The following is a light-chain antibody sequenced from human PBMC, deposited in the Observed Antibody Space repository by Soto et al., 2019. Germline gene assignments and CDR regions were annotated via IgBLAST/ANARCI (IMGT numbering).Light chain of an antibody. Sequence: EIVLTQSPATLSLSPGERATLSCRASQSVSSYLAWYQQKPGQAPRLLIYDASNRATGIPARFSGSGSGTDFTLTISSLEPEDFAVYYCQQRSNWPLGTFGPGTKVDI. CDR1: QSVSSY. J-gene: IGKJ3*01. CDR3: QQRSNWPLGT. CDR2: DAS. V-gene: IGKV3-11*01.